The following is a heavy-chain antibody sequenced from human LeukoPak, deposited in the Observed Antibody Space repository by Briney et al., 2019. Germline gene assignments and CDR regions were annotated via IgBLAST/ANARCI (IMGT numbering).Heavy chain of an antibody. CDR1: GYTFTSYG. D-gene: IGHD2-2*01. Sequence: ASVKVSCKASGYTFTSYGLSWVRQAPGQGLEWMGWISAYNGNTNYAQKLQGRVTMTTDTSTSTAYMELRSLRSDDTAVYYCARSIVVVPAAMGPNCYYYGMDVWGQGTTVTVSS. CDR2: ISAYNGNT. J-gene: IGHJ6*02. CDR3: ARSIVVVPAAMGPNCYYYGMDV. V-gene: IGHV1-18*01.